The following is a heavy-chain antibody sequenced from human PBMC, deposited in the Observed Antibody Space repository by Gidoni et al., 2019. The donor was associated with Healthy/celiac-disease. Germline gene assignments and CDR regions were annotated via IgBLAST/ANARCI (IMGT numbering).Heavy chain of an antibody. CDR1: GYTFTGYY. J-gene: IGHJ6*02. V-gene: IGHV1-2*04. CDR2: INPNSGGT. CDR3: ARGPCSSTSCYESYYYGMDV. Sequence: QVQLVQSGAEVKKPGASVKVSCKASGYTFTGYYMHWVRQAPGQGLEWMGWINPNSGGTNYAQKFQGWVTMTRDTSISTAYMELSRLGSDDTAVYYCARGPCSSTSCYESYYYGMDVWGQGTTVTVSS. D-gene: IGHD2-2*01.